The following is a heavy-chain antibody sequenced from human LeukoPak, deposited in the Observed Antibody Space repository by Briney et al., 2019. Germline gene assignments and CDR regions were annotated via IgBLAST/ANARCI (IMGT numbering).Heavy chain of an antibody. CDR3: ARDRGNYFLPY. J-gene: IGHJ4*02. Sequence: SVKVSCKASGYPFIGYTIFWVRQAPGQNLEWLGWINAGYGNTRTSQKFQDRVIITRDSPASTVYMELSSLRPEDTAVYYCARDRGNYFLPYWGQGTLVTVSS. V-gene: IGHV1-3*01. CDR2: INAGYGNT. CDR1: GYPFIGYT. D-gene: IGHD2/OR15-2a*01.